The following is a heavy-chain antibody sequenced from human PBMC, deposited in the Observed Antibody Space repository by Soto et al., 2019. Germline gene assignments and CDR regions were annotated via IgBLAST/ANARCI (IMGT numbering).Heavy chain of an antibody. Sequence: EVQLLESGGGLVQPGGSLRLSCAASGFTFSNYVLSWVRQAPGKGLEWVSAIRGTGGSTYYADSVKGRFTISRDNSKNTRDVQMNSLRVEDTAAYYCAKEGKRVRGPDYWGQGPLVTVSS. V-gene: IGHV3-23*01. J-gene: IGHJ4*02. CDR3: AKEGKRVRGPDY. D-gene: IGHD3-10*01. CDR1: GFTFSNYV. CDR2: IRGTGGST.